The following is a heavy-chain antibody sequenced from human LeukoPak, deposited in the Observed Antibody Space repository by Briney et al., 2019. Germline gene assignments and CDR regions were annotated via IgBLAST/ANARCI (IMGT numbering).Heavy chain of an antibody. D-gene: IGHD2-15*01. J-gene: IGHJ5*02. CDR3: ARVSDIVYSRGFDP. Sequence: ASVKVSFKASGYSFTTYNVHWVRQAPGQGLEWMGIINPTDGSTSYAQNFQGRLTVTRDTSTSTVYMELSSLRSEDTAVYYCARVSDIVYSRGFDPWGQGTLVTVSS. V-gene: IGHV1-46*01. CDR2: INPTDGST. CDR1: GYSFTTYN.